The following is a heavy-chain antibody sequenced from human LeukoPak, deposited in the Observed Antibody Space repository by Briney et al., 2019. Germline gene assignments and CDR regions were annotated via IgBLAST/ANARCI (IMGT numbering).Heavy chain of an antibody. V-gene: IGHV5-51*01. Sequence: GESLKISCKGSGYSFTSYWIGWVRQMPGKGLEWMGIIYPGDSDTRYSPSFQGQVTISADKSISTAYLQWSSLKASDTAMYYCARARGSSGYYGFYYYYYMDVWGKGTTVTISS. J-gene: IGHJ6*03. CDR3: ARARGSSGYYGFYYYYYMDV. D-gene: IGHD3-22*01. CDR1: GYSFTSYW. CDR2: IYPGDSDT.